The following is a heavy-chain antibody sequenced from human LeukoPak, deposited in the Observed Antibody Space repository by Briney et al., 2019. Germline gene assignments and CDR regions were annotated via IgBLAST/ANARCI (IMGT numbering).Heavy chain of an antibody. CDR1: GGTFSSYA. D-gene: IGHD3-10*01. CDR2: IITIFGTA. CDR3: ARGYYYGSGSYSPFYDS. V-gene: IGHV1-69*01. J-gene: IGHJ5*01. Sequence: GASVTVSCTASGGTFSSYAISWVRRAPGPGLEWMGEIITIFGTANHAQTFQARVTITADESTSTAYIELSILRSEDTAVDYCARGYYYGSGSYSPFYDSWGERTVVAVS.